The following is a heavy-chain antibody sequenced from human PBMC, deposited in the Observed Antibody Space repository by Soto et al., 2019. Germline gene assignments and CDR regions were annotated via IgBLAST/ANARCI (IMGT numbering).Heavy chain of an antibody. V-gene: IGHV3-33*03. CDR2: IWYDGSYR. Sequence: GGSLRLSCTSSGFTFNTYGMFWARQAPGKGLEWVAGIWYDGSYRYYVDSVQGRFTVSRDNSKNTVYLETNSLRAEDTAVYYCARISGSGHLGWFDPWGQGTLVTVSS. CDR1: GFTFNTYG. D-gene: IGHD3-10*01. CDR3: ARISGSGHLGWFDP. J-gene: IGHJ5*02.